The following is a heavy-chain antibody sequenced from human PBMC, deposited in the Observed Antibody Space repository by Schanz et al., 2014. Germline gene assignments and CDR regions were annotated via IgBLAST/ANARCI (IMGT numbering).Heavy chain of an antibody. CDR3: ARDSFQYSRGGNFDY. Sequence: EVQLVESGGGLVKPGGSLRLSCAGTGFTFSRYNMNWVRQAPGRGLEWVSSISRSSGRIYYSDSVKGRFTISRDNAKNSLYLQMNSLRAEDTAVYYCARDSFQYSRGGNFDYWGQGTLVTVSS. J-gene: IGHJ4*02. D-gene: IGHD3-16*01. CDR1: GFTFSRYN. V-gene: IGHV3-21*01. CDR2: ISRSSGRI.